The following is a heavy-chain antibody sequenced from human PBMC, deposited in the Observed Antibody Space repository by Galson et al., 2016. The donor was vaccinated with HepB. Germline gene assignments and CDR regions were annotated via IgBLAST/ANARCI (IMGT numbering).Heavy chain of an antibody. CDR1: GFTFSDYY. V-gene: IGHV3-11*06. CDR3: ARGHSTMTILGFSMDV. CDR2: ISSTSSYI. D-gene: IGHD4-17*01. Sequence: SLRLSCAASGFTFSDYYISWIRQAPGKGPEWVSYISSTSSYISYADSVKGRFTISRDNFKNTLYLQMKSLRAEDTAVYYCARGHSTMTILGFSMDVWGQGTTVTVSS. J-gene: IGHJ6*02.